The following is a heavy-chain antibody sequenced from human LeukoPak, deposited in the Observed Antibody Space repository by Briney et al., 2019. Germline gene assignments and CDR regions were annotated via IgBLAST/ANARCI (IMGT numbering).Heavy chain of an antibody. D-gene: IGHD2-21*01. CDR3: AKPLTGGGALPPFES. CDR2: ISSSSGYI. J-gene: IGHJ4*02. Sequence: PGGSLRLSCEASGFTFSSYTLTWVRQAPGKGLEWVSSISSSSGYIYYADSVKGRFTISRDNAKRSLHLQMSSLRDEDTAVYYCAKPLTGGGALPPFESWGQGTLVTVSS. CDR1: GFTFSSYT. V-gene: IGHV3-21*04.